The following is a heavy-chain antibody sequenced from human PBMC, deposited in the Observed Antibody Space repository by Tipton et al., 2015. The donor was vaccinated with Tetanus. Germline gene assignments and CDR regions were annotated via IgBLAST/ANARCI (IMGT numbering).Heavy chain of an antibody. Sequence: TLSLTCTIFGGSVSRGSYYWAWIRQPPGKGLEYIGYILYGASTHYNPSLKSRVTVSADPSQNQFSLKLSSVTAADTGVYYCARIHDLLSGHFDFWGPGTLVTVSS. CDR2: ILYGAST. D-gene: IGHD3-3*01. V-gene: IGHV4-61*01. J-gene: IGHJ4*02. CDR1: GGSVSRGSYY. CDR3: ARIHDLLSGHFDF.